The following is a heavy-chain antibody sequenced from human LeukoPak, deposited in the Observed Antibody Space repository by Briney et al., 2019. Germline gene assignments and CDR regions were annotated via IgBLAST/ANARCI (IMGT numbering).Heavy chain of an antibody. V-gene: IGHV5-51*01. CDR2: IYPGDSDT. J-gene: IGHJ4*02. CDR3: ARRDLGGYDFAYFDY. Sequence: GESLQISCKGSGYSFTSYWIGWVRQMPGKGLEWMGIIYPGDSDTRYSPSFQGQVTISADKSISTAYLQWSSLKASDTAIYYCARRDLGGYDFAYFDYWGQGTLVTVSS. CDR1: GYSFTSYW. D-gene: IGHD5-12*01.